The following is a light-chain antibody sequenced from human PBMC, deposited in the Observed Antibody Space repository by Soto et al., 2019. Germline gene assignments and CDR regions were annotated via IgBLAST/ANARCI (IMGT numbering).Light chain of an antibody. Sequence: EIIMTQAPSTLPVSPSEFLTLSFKASQSVSSNLAWYQQKPGQAPRLLIYDASNRATGIPARFSGSGSGTDFTLTISSLESEDFAVYYCQQRSNWPPFSFGGGTKVDIK. CDR3: QQRSNWPPFS. J-gene: IGKJ4*01. CDR2: DAS. CDR1: QSVSSN. V-gene: IGKV3-11*01.